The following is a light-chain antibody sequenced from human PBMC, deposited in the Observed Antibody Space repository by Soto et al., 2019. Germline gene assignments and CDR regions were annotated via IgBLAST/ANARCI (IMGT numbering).Light chain of an antibody. V-gene: IGKV1-5*03. CDR1: QSINSW. Sequence: DTQMTQSPSTLPASVGDRVTITCRASQSINSWLAWYQQKPGKAPKLLIDKASTLESGVPSRFSGSGSGTEFTLTISSLQPDDFATYYCQQYNTLWTFGQGTKVEIK. CDR2: KAS. CDR3: QQYNTLWT. J-gene: IGKJ1*01.